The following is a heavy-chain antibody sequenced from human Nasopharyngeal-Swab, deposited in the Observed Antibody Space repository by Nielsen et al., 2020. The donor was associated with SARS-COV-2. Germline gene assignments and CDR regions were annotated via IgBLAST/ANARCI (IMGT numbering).Heavy chain of an antibody. V-gene: IGHV3-23*01. D-gene: IGHD7-27*01. CDR3: AKIIRPGAGYFDS. J-gene: IGHJ4*02. Sequence: GGSLRLSCAASGFTFSSYAMSWVRQAPGKGLEWVSAISGSGGSTYYADSVKGRFTISKDNSKNTLYLQMGSLRADDTAVYFCAKIIRPGAGYFDSWGQGTLVTVSS. CDR1: GFTFSSYA. CDR2: ISGSGGST.